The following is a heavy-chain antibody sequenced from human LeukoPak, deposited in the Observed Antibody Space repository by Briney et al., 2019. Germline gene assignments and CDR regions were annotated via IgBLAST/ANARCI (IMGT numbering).Heavy chain of an antibody. D-gene: IGHD3-22*01. CDR2: IHPGDSDT. CDR1: GYSFTSYW. CDR3: ARLRDYYDSSGYYYDAFDI. V-gene: IGHV5-51*01. J-gene: IGHJ3*02. Sequence: GESLKISCKGSGYSFTSYWIGWVRQMPGKGLEWMGIIHPGDSDTRYSPSFQGQVTISADKSISTAYLQWSSLKASDTAMYYCARLRDYYDSSGYYYDAFDIWGQGTMVTVSS.